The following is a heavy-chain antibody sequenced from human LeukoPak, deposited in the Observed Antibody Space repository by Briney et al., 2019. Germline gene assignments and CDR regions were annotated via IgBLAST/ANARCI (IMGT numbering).Heavy chain of an antibody. J-gene: IGHJ3*02. V-gene: IGHV3-21*01. CDR3: ARTGELLPDAFDI. D-gene: IGHD1-7*01. Sequence: GGSLRLSCAASGFTFSSYSMNWVRQAPGKGLEWVSSISSSSYIYYADSVKGRFTISRDNAKNSLYLQMNSLRAEDTAVYYCARTGELLPDAFDIWGQGTMVTVSS. CDR1: GFTFSSYS. CDR2: ISSSSYI.